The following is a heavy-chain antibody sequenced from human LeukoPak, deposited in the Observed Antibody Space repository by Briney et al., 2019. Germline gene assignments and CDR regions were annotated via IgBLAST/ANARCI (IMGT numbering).Heavy chain of an antibody. CDR3: ARRLVVRGVIIYPDDAFDI. V-gene: IGHV3-74*01. J-gene: IGHJ3*02. Sequence: GSLRLSCAASGFTFSSYWMHWARQAPGKGLVWVSRINSDGSSTSYADSVKGRFTISRDNAKNTLYLQMNSLRAEDTAVYYCARRLVVRGVIIYPDDAFDIWGQGTMVTVSS. CDR2: INSDGSST. D-gene: IGHD3-10*01. CDR1: GFTFSSYW.